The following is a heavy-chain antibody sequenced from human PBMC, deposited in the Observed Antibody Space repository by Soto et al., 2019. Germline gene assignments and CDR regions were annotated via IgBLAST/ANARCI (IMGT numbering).Heavy chain of an antibody. Sequence: SETLSLTCTVSGGSISSSSYYWGWIRQPPGKGLEWIGSIYYSGSTYYNPSLKSRVTISVDTSKNQFSLKLSSVTAADTAVYYCARRLYYDSSGFEGGGMDVWGQGTAVTVSS. V-gene: IGHV4-39*01. CDR3: ARRLYYDSSGFEGGGMDV. J-gene: IGHJ6*02. CDR1: GGSISSSSYY. D-gene: IGHD3-22*01. CDR2: IYYSGST.